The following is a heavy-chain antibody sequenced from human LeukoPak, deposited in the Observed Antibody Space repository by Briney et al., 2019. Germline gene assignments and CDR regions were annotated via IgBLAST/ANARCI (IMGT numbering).Heavy chain of an antibody. CDR3: ARDLQGIAAAGTRNAFGI. J-gene: IGHJ3*02. CDR1: GFTFSSYG. CDR2: IWYDGSNK. D-gene: IGHD6-13*01. V-gene: IGHV3-33*01. Sequence: PGGSLRLPCAASGFTFSSYGMHWVRQAPGKGLEWVAVIWYDGSNKYYADSVKGRFTISRDNSKNTLYLQMNSLRAEDTAVYYCARDLQGIAAAGTRNAFGIWGQGTMVTVSS.